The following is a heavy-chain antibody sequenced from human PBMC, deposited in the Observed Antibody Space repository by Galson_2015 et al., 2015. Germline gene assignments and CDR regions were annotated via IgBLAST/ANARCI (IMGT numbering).Heavy chain of an antibody. CDR1: GFTFSSYE. D-gene: IGHD3-22*01. Sequence: SLRLSCAASGFTFSSYEMNWVRQAPGKGLEWVSYISSSGSTIYYADSVKGRFTISRDNAKNSLYLQMNSLRAEDTAVYYCARDLTGSTYDSSGHGGPDYWGQGTLVTVSS. J-gene: IGHJ4*02. CDR2: ISSSGSTI. V-gene: IGHV3-48*03. CDR3: ARDLTGSTYDSSGHGGPDY.